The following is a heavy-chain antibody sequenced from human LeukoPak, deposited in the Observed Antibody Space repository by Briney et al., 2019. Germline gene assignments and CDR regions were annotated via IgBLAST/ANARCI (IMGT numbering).Heavy chain of an antibody. J-gene: IGHJ4*02. CDR2: INPNSGGT. V-gene: IGHV1-2*02. D-gene: IGHD2-15*01. CDR1: GYTFTDYY. CDR3: ARDFSAGSLDY. Sequence: GASVKVSCKTSGYTFTDYYIHWVRQAPGQGLEWVGWINPNSGGTNYAQEFQGRVTMTRDTSISTAYMELTRLRSDDTAVYYCARDFSAGSLDYWGQGTLVTVSS.